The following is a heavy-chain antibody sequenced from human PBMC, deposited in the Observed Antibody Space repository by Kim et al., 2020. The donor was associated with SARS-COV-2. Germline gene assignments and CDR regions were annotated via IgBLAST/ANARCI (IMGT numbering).Heavy chain of an antibody. CDR1: GFTFSSYS. CDR3: ARSHHNFIVVVTAAGEVHAFDI. Sequence: GGSLRLSCAASGFTFSSYSMNWVRQAPGKGLEWVSSISSSSSYIYYADSVKGRFTISRDNAKNSLYLQMNSLRAEDTAVYYCARSHHNFIVVVTAAGEVHAFDIWGQGTMVTVSS. J-gene: IGHJ3*02. V-gene: IGHV3-21*01. D-gene: IGHD2-21*02. CDR2: ISSSSSYI.